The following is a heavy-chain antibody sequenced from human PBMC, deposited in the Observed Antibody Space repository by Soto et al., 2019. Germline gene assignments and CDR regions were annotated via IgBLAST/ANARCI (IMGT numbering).Heavy chain of an antibody. CDR2: MNPNSGKT. J-gene: IGHJ4*02. CDR1: GYTFTSYD. D-gene: IGHD6-6*01. Sequence: ASVKVSCKASGYTFTSYDINWVRQATGQGLEWMGWMNPNSGKTGYAQKFQGRVTMTRNTSISTAYMELSSLRFEDTAVYYCARSAYSSSSDFDYWGQGTLVTVSS. V-gene: IGHV1-8*01. CDR3: ARSAYSSSSDFDY.